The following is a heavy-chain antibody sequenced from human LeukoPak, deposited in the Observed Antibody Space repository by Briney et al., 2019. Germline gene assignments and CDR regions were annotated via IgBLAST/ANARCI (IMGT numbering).Heavy chain of an antibody. Sequence: SETLSLTCTVSGGSINSYYWSWIRQPPGKGLEWIGYISYSGSTNYNPSLKSRVTISVDASKNQFSLKLNSMTAADTAVYYCARDRGNFNAFDIWKQGTMVTVSS. V-gene: IGHV4-59*01. D-gene: IGHD1-7*01. CDR1: GGSINSYY. CDR2: ISYSGST. J-gene: IGHJ3*02. CDR3: ARDRGNFNAFDI.